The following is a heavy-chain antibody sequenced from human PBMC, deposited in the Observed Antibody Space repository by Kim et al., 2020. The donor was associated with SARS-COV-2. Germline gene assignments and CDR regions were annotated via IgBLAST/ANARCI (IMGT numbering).Heavy chain of an antibody. J-gene: IGHJ6*02. D-gene: IGHD3-3*01. CDR2: IKQDGSEK. Sequence: GGSLRLSCAASGFTFSSYWMSWVRQAPGKGLEWVANIKQDGSEKYYVDSVKGRFTISRDNAKNSLYLQMNSLRAEDTAVYYCARELDAGMSGSPGYYYYYGMDVWGQGTTVTVSS. CDR3: ARELDAGMSGSPGYYYYYGMDV. V-gene: IGHV3-7*01. CDR1: GFTFSSYW.